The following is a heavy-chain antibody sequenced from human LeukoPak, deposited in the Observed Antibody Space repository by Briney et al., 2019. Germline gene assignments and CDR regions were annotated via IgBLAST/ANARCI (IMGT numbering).Heavy chain of an antibody. CDR2: ISYDGSNK. J-gene: IGHJ3*02. CDR1: GFTFSSYG. Sequence: GGSLRLSCAASGFTFSSYGMHWVRQAPGTGLEWVAVISYDGSNKYYADSVKGRFTISRDNSKNTLYLQMNSLRAEDTAVYYCAKDGPGYDSSGTDDAFDIWGQGTMVTVSS. CDR3: AKDGPGYDSSGTDDAFDI. V-gene: IGHV3-30*18. D-gene: IGHD3-22*01.